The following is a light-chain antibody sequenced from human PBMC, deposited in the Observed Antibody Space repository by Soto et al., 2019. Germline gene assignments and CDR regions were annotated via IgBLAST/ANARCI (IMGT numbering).Light chain of an antibody. V-gene: IGLV2-8*01. CDR1: SSDVGGYNY. Sequence: QSALTKHPSASGSPGQSVTISCTGTSSDVGGYNYVSWYQQHPGKAPKLMIYEVSKRPSGVPDRFSGSKSGNTASLTVSGLQAEDEADYYCSSYAGSNNLVVFGGGTQLTVL. CDR3: SSYAGSNNLVV. J-gene: IGLJ2*01. CDR2: EVS.